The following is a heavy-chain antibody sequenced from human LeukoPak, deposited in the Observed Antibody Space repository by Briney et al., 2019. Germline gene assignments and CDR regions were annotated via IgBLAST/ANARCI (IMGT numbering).Heavy chain of an antibody. CDR3: ARFVGWGARRYYYYYMDV. J-gene: IGHJ6*03. V-gene: IGHV4-34*01. Sequence: SETLSLTCAVYGGSFSGYYWSWIRQPPGKGLEWIGEINHSGSTNYNPSLKSRVTMSVDTSKNQFSLKLSSVSAADTAVYFCARFVGWGARRYYYYYMDVWGKGTTVTISS. CDR2: INHSGST. D-gene: IGHD1-26*01. CDR1: GGSFSGYY.